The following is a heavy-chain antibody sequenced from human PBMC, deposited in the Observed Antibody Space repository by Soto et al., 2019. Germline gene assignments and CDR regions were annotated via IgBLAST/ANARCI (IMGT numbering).Heavy chain of an antibody. Sequence: GASVKVSCKASGYTFTGYYMHWVRQAPGQGLEWMGWINPNSGGTNYAQKFQGWVTMTRDTSISTAYMELSRLRSDDTAVYYCARADRNYVWDYFDYRGRGPLVTVSS. CDR1: GYTFTGYY. J-gene: IGHJ4*02. CDR2: INPNSGGT. V-gene: IGHV1-2*04. D-gene: IGHD4-4*01. CDR3: ARADRNYVWDYFDY.